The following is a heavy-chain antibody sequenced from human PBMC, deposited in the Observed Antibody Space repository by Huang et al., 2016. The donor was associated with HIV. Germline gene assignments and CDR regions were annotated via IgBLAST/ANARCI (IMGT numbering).Heavy chain of an antibody. CDR2: SFPGNSNS. CDR3: AIHDSNDFTFDD. CDR1: GFSFTSYW. Sequence: EVQLVQSGVEVKKPGESLKISCKGSGFSFTSYWIGWVRQMPGKGLEWMGISFPGNSNSCSSPAFQGQVTISADKYTRTAYLQWSSLKASDSAIYYCAIHDSNDFTFDDWGQGTLVAVSS. V-gene: IGHV5-51*03. D-gene: IGHD5-18*01. J-gene: IGHJ4*02.